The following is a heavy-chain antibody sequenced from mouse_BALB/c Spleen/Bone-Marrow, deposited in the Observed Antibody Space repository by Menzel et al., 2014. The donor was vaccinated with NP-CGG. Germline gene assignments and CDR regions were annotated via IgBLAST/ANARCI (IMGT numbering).Heavy chain of an antibody. J-gene: IGHJ2*01. D-gene: IGHD2-3*01. CDR2: IDPANGKT. CDR3: ARGHGYYVGYYFDN. CDR1: GFNIKDTY. V-gene: IGHV14-3*02. Sequence: VQLQQSGAEPVKPRASVKLSCTASGFNIKDTYMHWVKQRPEQGLEWIGRIDPANGKTKYDPKFQGKATITADTSSNTAYLQLSSLTSEDTAVYYCARGHGYYVGYYFDNWGQGTTLTVSS.